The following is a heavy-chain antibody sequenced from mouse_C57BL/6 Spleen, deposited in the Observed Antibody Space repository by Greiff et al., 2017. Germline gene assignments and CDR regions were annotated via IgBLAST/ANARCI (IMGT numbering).Heavy chain of an antibody. CDR2: IWWDDDK. J-gene: IGHJ3*01. D-gene: IGHD5-1*01. CDR3: ARIGGVRQAWFAY. Sequence: QVTLKVSGPGILQPSQTLSLTCSFSGFSLSTFGMGVGWIRQPSGQGLEWLAHIWWDDDKYYNPAMKSRLTISKNTSKNQRVLKMANVDTADTATYYCARIGGVRQAWFAYWGQGTLVTVSA. CDR1: GFSLSTFGMG. V-gene: IGHV8-8*01.